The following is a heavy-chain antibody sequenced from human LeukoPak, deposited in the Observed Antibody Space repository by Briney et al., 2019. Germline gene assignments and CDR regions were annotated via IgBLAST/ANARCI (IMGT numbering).Heavy chain of an antibody. CDR3: ARVGLSKLPSMAVFDY. Sequence: PSETLSLTCTVSGGSISSGGYYWSWIRQPAWKGLEYIGRIYSTGSTNYNPSLRSRVTISVDTSKNHFSLKLSSVTAADTAVYYCARVGLSKLPSMAVFDYWGQGTLVTVSS. V-gene: IGHV4-61*02. D-gene: IGHD1-26*01. J-gene: IGHJ4*02. CDR1: GGSISSGGYY. CDR2: IYSTGST.